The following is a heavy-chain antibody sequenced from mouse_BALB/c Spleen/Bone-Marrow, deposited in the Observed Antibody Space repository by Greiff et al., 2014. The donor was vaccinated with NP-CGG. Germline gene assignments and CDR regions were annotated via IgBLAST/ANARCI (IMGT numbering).Heavy chain of an antibody. V-gene: IGHV4-2*02. Sequence: VQLKESGGGLVQPGGSLNLSCAASGFDFSRYWMSWARQAPGKGQEWIGEINPGSSTINYTPSLKDKFIISRDNAKNTLYLQRSKVRAEDTAHYYCARSAFYALDYWGQGTSVTVSS. D-gene: IGHD3-1*01. CDR2: INPGSSTI. J-gene: IGHJ4*01. CDR3: ARSAFYALDY. CDR1: GFDFSRYW.